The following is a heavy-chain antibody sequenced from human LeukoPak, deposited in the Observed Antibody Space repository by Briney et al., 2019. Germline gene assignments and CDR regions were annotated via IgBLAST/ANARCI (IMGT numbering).Heavy chain of an antibody. CDR1: GGSISGGIYS. CDR2: IYASGYT. Sequence: SQTLSLTCTVSGGSISGGIYSWSWIRQPAWKGLECIGRIYASGYTNYNPSLVIRVTISVDTSKNQFSLNLASVTAADTAVYYCARISPNWGHPLDSWCQGTLVTVSS. CDR3: ARISPNWGHPLDS. D-gene: IGHD7-27*01. V-gene: IGHV4-61*02. J-gene: IGHJ4*02.